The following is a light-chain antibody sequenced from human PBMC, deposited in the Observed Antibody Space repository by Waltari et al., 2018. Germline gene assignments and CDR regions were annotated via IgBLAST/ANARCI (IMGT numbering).Light chain of an antibody. CDR2: EFS. V-gene: IGLV2-14*01. CDR3: SSYTTSSAPGV. Sequence: QSALTQPASVSGSPGQSITISCSGTASDVGAYAFVSWYQHHPGKAPPLIIYEFSNRPSGISNRFSASKSGNTASLTIAGLQAEDEADYYCSSYTTSSAPGVFGTGTRVTVL. CDR1: ASDVGAYAF. J-gene: IGLJ1*01.